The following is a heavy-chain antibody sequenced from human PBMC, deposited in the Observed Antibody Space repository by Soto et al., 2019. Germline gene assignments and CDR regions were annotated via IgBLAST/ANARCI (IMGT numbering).Heavy chain of an antibody. Sequence: PGGSLRLSCAASGFTFSSYGMHWVRQAPGKGLEWVAVISYDGGNKYYADSVKGRFTISRDNSKNTLYLQMNSLRAEDTAVYYCAKGPDYCGNSVVRAFDYWGQGTLVTVSS. CDR3: AKGPDYCGNSVVRAFDY. CDR2: ISYDGGNK. D-gene: IGHD4-17*01. J-gene: IGHJ4*02. CDR1: GFTFSSYG. V-gene: IGHV3-30*18.